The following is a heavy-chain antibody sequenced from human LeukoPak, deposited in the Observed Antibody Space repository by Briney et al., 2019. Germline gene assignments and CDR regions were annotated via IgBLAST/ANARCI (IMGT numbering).Heavy chain of an antibody. J-gene: IGHJ4*02. CDR1: GYTFTGYY. Sequence: ASVKVSCKASGYTFTGYYMHWVRQAPGQGLEWMGWINPNSGGTNYAQKFQGRVTMTRDTSISTAYMELSRLRSDDTAVYYCARDSEYVWGSYQFDYWGQGTLVTVSS. D-gene: IGHD3-16*01. CDR3: ARDSEYVWGSYQFDY. CDR2: INPNSGGT. V-gene: IGHV1-2*02.